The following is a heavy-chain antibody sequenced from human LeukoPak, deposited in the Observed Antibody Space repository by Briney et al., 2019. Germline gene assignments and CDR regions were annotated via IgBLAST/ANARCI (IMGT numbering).Heavy chain of an antibody. CDR3: APDSAYGDYGGVWFDP. CDR1: GGTFSSYA. Sequence: SVKVSCKASGGTFSSYAISWVRQAPGQGLEWMGRIIPIFGIANYAQKFQGRVTITADKSTSTAYMELGSLRSEDTAVYYCAPDSAYGDYGGVWFDPWGQGTLVTVSS. J-gene: IGHJ5*02. CDR2: IIPIFGIA. V-gene: IGHV1-69*04. D-gene: IGHD4-17*01.